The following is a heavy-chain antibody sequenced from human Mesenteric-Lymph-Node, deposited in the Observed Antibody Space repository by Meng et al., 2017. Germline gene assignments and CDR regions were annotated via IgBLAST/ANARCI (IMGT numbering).Heavy chain of an antibody. J-gene: IGHJ5*02. CDR2: INHSGST. Sequence: VQLQQWGAGLLKPSETLSLTCAVYGGSFSGYYWSWIRQPPGKGLEWIGEINHSGSTNYNPSLKSRVTISVDTSKNQFSLKLSSVTAADTAVYYCARVCCRWPKARNWFDPWGQGTLVTVSS. D-gene: IGHD5-24*01. V-gene: IGHV4-34*01. CDR1: GGSFSGYY. CDR3: ARVCCRWPKARNWFDP.